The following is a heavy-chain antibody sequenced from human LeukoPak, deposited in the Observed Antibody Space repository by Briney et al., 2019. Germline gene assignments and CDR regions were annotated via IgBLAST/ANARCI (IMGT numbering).Heavy chain of an antibody. CDR3: ARGHDSSGYSH. CDR2: ISSSSSYI. CDR1: GFTFSSYS. V-gene: IGHV3-21*01. Sequence: GGSLRLSCAASGFTFSSYSMYWVRQAPGKGLEWVSSISSSSSYIYYADSVKGRFTISRDNAKNSLYLQMNSLRAEDTAVYYCARGHDSSGYSHWGQGTLVTVSS. J-gene: IGHJ4*02. D-gene: IGHD3-22*01.